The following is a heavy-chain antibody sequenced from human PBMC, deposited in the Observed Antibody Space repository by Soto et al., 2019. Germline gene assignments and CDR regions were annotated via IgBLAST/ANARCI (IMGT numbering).Heavy chain of an antibody. V-gene: IGHV4-4*02. CDR3: ATCQLGEYYYAMDI. CDR2: IYDSGNT. D-gene: IGHD7-27*01. CDR1: GDSITTYKW. J-gene: IGHJ6*02. Sequence: QVQLQQSGPGLVKPLGTLSLTCGVSGDSITTYKWWTWVRQTPGKGLEWIGEIYDSGNTRYNPSLKSRVTISKETSKNELSLKLNSVTVADTAVYYCATCQLGEYYYAMDIWGQGTTVTVSS.